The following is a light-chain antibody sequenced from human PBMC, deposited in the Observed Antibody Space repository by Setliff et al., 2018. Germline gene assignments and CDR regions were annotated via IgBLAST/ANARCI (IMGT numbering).Light chain of an antibody. V-gene: IGLV2-8*01. CDR2: EVS. Sequence: QSVLTQPPSASGSPGQSVTISCTGTSSDVGGYNYVSWYQQHPGKAPKLMIYEVSKRPSGVPDRFSGSKSGNTASLTVSGLQAEEEADYYCSSYAGSNNFPYVFGTGTKVTVL. CDR1: SSDVGGYNY. J-gene: IGLJ1*01. CDR3: SSYAGSNNFPYV.